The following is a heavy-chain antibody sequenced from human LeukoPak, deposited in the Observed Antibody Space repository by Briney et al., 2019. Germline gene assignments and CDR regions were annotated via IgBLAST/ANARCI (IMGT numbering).Heavy chain of an antibody. D-gene: IGHD1-26*01. CDR3: ATEWAGATRRFEH. CDR1: GFTFSSYG. V-gene: IGHV3-30*03. CDR2: ISYDGSNK. Sequence: PGGSLRLSCAASGFTFSSYGMHWVRQAPGKGLEWVAVISYDGSNKYYADSVKGRFTIFRDNSKDTLYLQLNALTADDTAVYYCATEWAGATRRFEHWGQGTLVTVSS. J-gene: IGHJ4*02.